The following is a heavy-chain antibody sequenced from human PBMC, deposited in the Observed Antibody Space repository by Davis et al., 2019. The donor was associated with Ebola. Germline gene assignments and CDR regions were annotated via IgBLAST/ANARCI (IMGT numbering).Heavy chain of an antibody. Sequence: GESLKISCGASGFTFSSYWMSWVRQAPGKGLEWVATVKEDGSETYYVDPVKGRFTISRDNAKNSLYLQMNSLSAGDTAVYFCFSRTLDYWGQGTQVTVSS. V-gene: IGHV3-7*01. CDR3: FSRTLDY. D-gene: IGHD1-14*01. CDR1: GFTFSSYW. J-gene: IGHJ4*02. CDR2: VKEDGSET.